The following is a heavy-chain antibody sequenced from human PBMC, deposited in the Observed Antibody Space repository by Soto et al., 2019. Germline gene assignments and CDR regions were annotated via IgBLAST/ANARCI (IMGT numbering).Heavy chain of an antibody. CDR2: IYPGDSDT. CDR3: ARSNRALGGLAFAPIADYYYYGMDV. CDR1: GYSFTSYW. D-gene: IGHD6-13*01. V-gene: IGHV5-51*01. J-gene: IGHJ6*02. Sequence: PGASLKISCKGSGYSFTSYWIGWVRQMPGKGLEWMGIIYPGDSDTRYSPSFQGQVTISADKSISTAYLQWSSLKASDTAMYYCARSNRALGGLAFAPIADYYYYGMDVWGQGTTVTVSS.